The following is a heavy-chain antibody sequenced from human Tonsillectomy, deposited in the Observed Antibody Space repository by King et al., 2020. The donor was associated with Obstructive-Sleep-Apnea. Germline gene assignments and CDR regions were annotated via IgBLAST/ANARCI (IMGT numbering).Heavy chain of an antibody. CDR3: ARLRYFDWSTDY. CDR1: GYTFTSYD. J-gene: IGHJ4*02. D-gene: IGHD3-9*01. CDR2: MNPNRGNT. V-gene: IGHV1-8*01. Sequence: QLVQSGAEVKKPGASVKVSCKASGYTFTSYDINWVRQATGQGLEWMGWMNPNRGNTGYAQKFQGRVTMTRNTSISTAYMELSSLRSEDTAVYYCARLRYFDWSTDYWGQGTLVTVSS.